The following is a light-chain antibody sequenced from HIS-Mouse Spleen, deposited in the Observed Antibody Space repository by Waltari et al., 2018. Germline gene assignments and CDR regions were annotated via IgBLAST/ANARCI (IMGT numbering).Light chain of an antibody. J-gene: IGKJ1*01. CDR2: GAS. Sequence: EIVMTQSPATLSVSPGERATLSCRASQSVSSNLAWYQQKPGQAPRLLIDGASTRATGIPARLSGSGSGTEFTLTISSMQSEDFAVYYCQQYNNWPTWTFGQGTKVEIK. CDR3: QQYNNWPTWT. CDR1: QSVSSN. V-gene: IGKV3-15*01.